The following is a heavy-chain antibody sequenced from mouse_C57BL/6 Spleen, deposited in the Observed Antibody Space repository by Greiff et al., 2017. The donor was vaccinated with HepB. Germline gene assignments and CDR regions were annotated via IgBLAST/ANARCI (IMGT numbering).Heavy chain of an antibody. CDR2: IYPGDGDT. J-gene: IGHJ1*03. V-gene: IGHV1-80*01. CDR3: ARSRDGYYVGYFDV. Sequence: VQLQQSGASVKISCKASGYAFSSYWMNWVKQRPGKGLEWIGQIYPGDGDTNYNGKFKGKATLTADKSSSTAYMQLSSLTSEDSAVYFCARSRDGYYVGYFDVWGTGTTVTVSS. CDR1: GYAFSSYW. D-gene: IGHD2-3*01.